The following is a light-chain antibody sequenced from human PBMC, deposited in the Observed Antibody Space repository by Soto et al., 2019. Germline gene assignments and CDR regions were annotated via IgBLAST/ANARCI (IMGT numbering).Light chain of an antibody. CDR2: DVS. Sequence: QSVLTQPRSVSGSPGQSVTISCTGTSSDVGGYNYVSWYQQHPGKAPKLMIYDVSKRPSGVPDRFSGSKSGNTASLTISGLQAEDEADYYCCSYAGSYTLYGLGTGTKLTVL. CDR1: SSDVGGYNY. V-gene: IGLV2-11*01. CDR3: CSYAGSYTLYG. J-gene: IGLJ1*01.